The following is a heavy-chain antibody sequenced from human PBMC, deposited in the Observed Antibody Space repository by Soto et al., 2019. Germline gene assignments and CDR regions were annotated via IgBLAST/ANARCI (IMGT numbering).Heavy chain of an antibody. CDR2: IWYDGSNK. J-gene: IGHJ4*02. Sequence: QVQLVESGGGVVQPGRSLRLSCAASGFTFSSYGMHWVRQAPGKGLEWVAVIWYDGSNKYYADSVKGRFTISRDNSKNTLYLQMNSLRAEDTAVYYCARDVHYDILTGYPKPLLDYWGQGTLVTVSS. CDR1: GFTFSSYG. V-gene: IGHV3-33*01. D-gene: IGHD3-9*01. CDR3: ARDVHYDILTGYPKPLLDY.